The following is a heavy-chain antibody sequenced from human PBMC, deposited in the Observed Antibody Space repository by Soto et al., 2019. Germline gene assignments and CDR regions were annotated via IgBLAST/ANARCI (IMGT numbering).Heavy chain of an antibody. CDR3: ARGDIVSSTSYYYGMDV. CDR2: ISAYNGNT. CDR1: GYTFTSYG. V-gene: IGHV1-18*01. J-gene: IGHJ6*02. Sequence: VKVSCKASGYTFTSYGISWVRQAPGQGLEWMGWISAYNGNTNYAQKLRGRVTMTTDTSTSTAYMELRSLRSDDTAVYYCARGDIVSSTSYYYGMDVWGQGTTVTVSS. D-gene: IGHD2-2*01.